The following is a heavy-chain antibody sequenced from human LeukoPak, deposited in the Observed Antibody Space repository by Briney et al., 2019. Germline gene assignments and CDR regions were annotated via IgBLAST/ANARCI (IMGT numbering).Heavy chain of an antibody. CDR3: ARDSRYCSGGSCYSPSTFDY. CDR1: GGSISSSSYY. Sequence: SETLSLTCTVSGGSISSSSYYWGWIRQPPGKGLEWIGSIYCSGSTYYNPSLKSRVTISVDTSKNQFSLKLSSVTAADTAVYYCARDSRYCSGGSCYSPSTFDYWGQGTLVTVSS. V-gene: IGHV4-39*07. D-gene: IGHD2-15*01. J-gene: IGHJ4*02. CDR2: IYCSGST.